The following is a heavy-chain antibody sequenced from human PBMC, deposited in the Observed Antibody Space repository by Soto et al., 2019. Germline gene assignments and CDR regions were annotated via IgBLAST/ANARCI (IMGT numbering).Heavy chain of an antibody. D-gene: IGHD3-16*02. CDR1: GFTFSSYE. J-gene: IGHJ4*02. V-gene: IGHV3-48*03. CDR3: ARDTRAFGGVIVYFDY. CDR2: ISSSGSTI. Sequence: EVQLVESGGGLVQPGGSLRLSCAASGFTFSSYEMNWVRQAPGKGLEWVSYISSSGSTIYYADSVKGRFTISRDNAKNSLYLQMNSLRAEDTAVYYCARDTRAFGGVIVYFDYWGQGTLVTVSS.